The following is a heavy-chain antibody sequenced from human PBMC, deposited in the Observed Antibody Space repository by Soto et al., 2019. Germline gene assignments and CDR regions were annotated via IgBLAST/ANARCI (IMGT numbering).Heavy chain of an antibody. CDR1: GYTFTNYA. D-gene: IGHD3-16*01. J-gene: IGHJ4*02. V-gene: IGHV1-3*01. CDR3: ARTRGGSYGDFDY. Sequence: GASVKVSCKASGYTFTNYAMHWVRQAPGQRLEWMGWINAGNGNTKYSQKFQGRVTITRDTSASTAYMELSSLRSEDTAVYYCARTRGGSYGDFDYWGQGTLVTVSS. CDR2: INAGNGNT.